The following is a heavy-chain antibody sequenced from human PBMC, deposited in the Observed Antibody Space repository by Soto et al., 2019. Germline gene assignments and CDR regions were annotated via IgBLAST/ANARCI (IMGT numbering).Heavy chain of an antibody. CDR2: VNHSGST. CDR3: AEVGDDYNPNFAS. J-gene: IGHJ4*02. CDR1: GGSLSGYY. D-gene: IGHD4-4*01. V-gene: IGHV4-34*01. Sequence: PSETLSLTCAVYGGSLSGYYWTWIRQPPGKGLEWIGEVNHSGSTKYNPSLKSRVTISVDTSKNQFSLKLSSVTAADTAVYYSAEVGDDYNPNFASWGKGTLVTVSS.